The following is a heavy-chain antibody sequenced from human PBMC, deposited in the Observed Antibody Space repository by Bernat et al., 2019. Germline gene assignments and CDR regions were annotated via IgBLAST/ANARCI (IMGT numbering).Heavy chain of an antibody. V-gene: IGHV3-74*01. Sequence: CCAASGVSFGRCGGRWVREAPGTGLVWVSRINSDGRSTCYADSVKGRFTISRDNAKNTLYLQMNSLRAEDTAVYYCARDHNAFDIWGQGTMVTVSS. CDR1: GVSFGRCG. CDR3: ARDHNAFDI. CDR2: INSDGRST. J-gene: IGHJ3*02.